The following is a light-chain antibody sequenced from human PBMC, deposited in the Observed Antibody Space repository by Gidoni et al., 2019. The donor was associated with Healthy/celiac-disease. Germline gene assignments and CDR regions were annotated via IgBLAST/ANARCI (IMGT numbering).Light chain of an antibody. CDR3: QQYYSYPRT. CDR1: QGISSY. V-gene: IGKV1-8*01. CDR2: AAS. Sequence: AIRMTQSPSSFSASTGDRVTIPCRASQGISSYLAWYQQKPGKAPKLLIYAASTLQSGVPSRCSGSGSGTDFTLTISCLQSEDFATYYCQQYYSYPRTFGQGTKLEIK. J-gene: IGKJ2*01.